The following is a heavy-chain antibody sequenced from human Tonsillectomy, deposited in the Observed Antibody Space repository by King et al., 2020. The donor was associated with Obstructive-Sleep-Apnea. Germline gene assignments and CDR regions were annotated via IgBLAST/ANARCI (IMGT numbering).Heavy chain of an antibody. CDR2: IYYSGST. D-gene: IGHD6-19*01. Sequence: QLQESGPGLVKPSETLSLTCTVSGDSISNYYWTWIRQPPGKGLEWIGYIYYSGSTNFNPSLKSRVTMSIDTSKNQFSLRLSSLTAADTAVYYCVRQGERNIGIAVAGWIDYWGQGTLVTVSS. CDR1: GDSISNYY. V-gene: IGHV4-59*08. CDR3: VRQGERNIGIAVAGWIDY. J-gene: IGHJ4*02.